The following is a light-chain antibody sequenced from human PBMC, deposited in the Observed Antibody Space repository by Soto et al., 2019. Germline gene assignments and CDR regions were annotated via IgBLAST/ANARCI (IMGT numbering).Light chain of an antibody. CDR2: EVS. Sequence: QSVLTQPASVSGSPGQSITISCTGTSSDIGGYNYVSWYQQHPGKAPKLMIYEVSSRPSGVSNRFSGSKSGNTASLTISGLQAEDEADYYCSSYTSSSTPVFGGGTKVTVL. J-gene: IGLJ2*01. V-gene: IGLV2-14*01. CDR3: SSYTSSSTPV. CDR1: SSDIGGYNY.